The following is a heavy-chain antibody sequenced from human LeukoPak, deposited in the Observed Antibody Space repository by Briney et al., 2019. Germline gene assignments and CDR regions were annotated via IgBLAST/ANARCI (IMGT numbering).Heavy chain of an antibody. J-gene: IGHJ4*02. D-gene: IGHD3-10*01. Sequence: PSETLSLTCSVSGGYISSSSYYWGWIRQPPGKGLEWIGYIYYSGSTNYNPSLKSRVTISVDTSKNQFSLKLGSVTAADTAVYYCAREALLWFGPFDYWGQGTLVTVSS. V-gene: IGHV4-61*01. CDR3: AREALLWFGPFDY. CDR1: GGYISSSSYY. CDR2: IYYSGST.